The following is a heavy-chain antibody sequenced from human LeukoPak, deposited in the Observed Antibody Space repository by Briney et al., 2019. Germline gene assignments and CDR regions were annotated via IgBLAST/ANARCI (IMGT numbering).Heavy chain of an antibody. Sequence: ASVKVSCKASGYTFTSYFMHWVRQAPGQGLEWMGWISGYKGNTNYAQKLQGRVTMTTDTSTSTAYMELRSLRSDDTAVYYCARSYGSGSYYDYWGQGTLVTVSS. CDR3: ARSYGSGSYYDY. J-gene: IGHJ4*02. CDR2: ISGYKGNT. V-gene: IGHV1-18*04. CDR1: GYTFTSYF. D-gene: IGHD3-10*01.